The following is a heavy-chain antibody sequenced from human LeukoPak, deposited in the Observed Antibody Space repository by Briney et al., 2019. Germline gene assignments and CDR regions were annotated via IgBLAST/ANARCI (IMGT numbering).Heavy chain of an antibody. CDR1: GFTFSSYS. D-gene: IGHD5-18*01. V-gene: IGHV3-21*01. CDR2: ISSSSSYI. J-gene: IGHJ4*02. Sequence: GGSLRLSCAASGFTFSSYSMNWVRQAPGKGLEWVSSISSSSSYIYYADSVEGRFTISRDNAKNSLYLQMNSLRAEDTAVYYCARLRYVDTAMASDYWGQGTLVTVSS. CDR3: ARLRYVDTAMASDY.